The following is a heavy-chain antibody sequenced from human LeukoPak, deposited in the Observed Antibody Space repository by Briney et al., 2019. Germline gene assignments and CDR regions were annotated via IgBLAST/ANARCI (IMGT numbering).Heavy chain of an antibody. V-gene: IGHV1-18*01. CDR2: ISAHNGNT. Sequence: ASVTVSCKASGYKFTNYGFSWVRQAPGQGLEWMGWISAHNGNTNYAQKLQGRVTMTTDTSTSTAYMELRSLRFDDTAVYYCARRQGTTLSFDYWGQGTLVTVSS. D-gene: IGHD1-1*01. J-gene: IGHJ4*02. CDR1: GYKFTNYG. CDR3: ARRQGTTLSFDY.